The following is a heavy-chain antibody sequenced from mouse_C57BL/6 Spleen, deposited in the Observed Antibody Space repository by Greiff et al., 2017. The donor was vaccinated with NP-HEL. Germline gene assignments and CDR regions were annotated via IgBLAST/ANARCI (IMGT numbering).Heavy chain of an antibody. J-gene: IGHJ1*03. Sequence: QVQLQQSGAELVKPGASVKLSCKASGYTFTEYTIHWVKQRSGQGLEWIGWFYPGSGSIKYNEKFKDKATLTADKSSSTVYMELSRLTSEGSAVYFCAGLEEDDSGSGYWYFDVWGTGTTVTVSS. D-gene: IGHD1-1*01. CDR3: AGLEEDDSGSGYWYFDV. CDR1: GYTFTEYT. CDR2: FYPGSGSI. V-gene: IGHV1-62-2*01.